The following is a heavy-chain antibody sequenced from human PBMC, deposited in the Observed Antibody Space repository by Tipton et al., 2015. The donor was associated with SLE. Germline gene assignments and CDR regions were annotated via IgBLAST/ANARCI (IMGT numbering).Heavy chain of an antibody. V-gene: IGHV1-69*01. CDR3: YSSGYYFYYGLDV. CDR2: IIPIFVTP. Sequence: QSGPEVKKPGSSVKVSCKASGGTFSSYVMNWVRQAPGQGLEWMGGIIPIFVTPSYAQKFQGRVTISADESTSTAYMELNTLKSEDTAIYYCYSSGYYFYYGLDVWGQGTTVIVSS. D-gene: IGHD2-21*01. CDR1: GGTFSSYV. J-gene: IGHJ6*02.